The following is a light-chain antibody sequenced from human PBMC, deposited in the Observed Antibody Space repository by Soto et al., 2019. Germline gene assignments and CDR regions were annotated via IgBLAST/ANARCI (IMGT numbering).Light chain of an antibody. CDR1: QSLLHSNGYNY. CDR2: LGS. CDR3: MQTLQTPRT. J-gene: IGKJ1*01. V-gene: IGKV2-28*01. Sequence: DIVMTQSPLSLPVTPGEPASISCRSSQSLLHSNGYNYLDWYLQKPGQSPQLLIYLGSNRASGVPDRFSGNGSGTDFTRKISRVEAEDVGVYYCMQTLQTPRTFGQGTKVEIK.